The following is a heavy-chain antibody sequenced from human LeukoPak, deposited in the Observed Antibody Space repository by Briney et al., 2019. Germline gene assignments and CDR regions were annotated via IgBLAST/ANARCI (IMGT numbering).Heavy chain of an antibody. D-gene: IGHD4-17*01. J-gene: IGHJ4*02. CDR1: GGSISSSSYY. Sequence: SETLSLTCTVSGGSISSSSYYWGWIRQPPGKGLEWIRSIYYSGSTYYNPSLKSRVTISVDTSKKQLSLKLSSVTAADTSVYYCATRTVTENDYWGQGTLVTVSS. CDR2: IYYSGST. V-gene: IGHV4-39*01. CDR3: ATRTVTENDY.